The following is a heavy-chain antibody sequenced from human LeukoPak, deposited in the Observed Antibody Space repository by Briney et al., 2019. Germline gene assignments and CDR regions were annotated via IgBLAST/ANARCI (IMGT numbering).Heavy chain of an antibody. Sequence: GGSLRLSCAASGLTFSSHWMHWVRQAPGKGLVWVSRITNDGSSTTYADSVKGRFTISRDNAKNMLYLQVNSLRAEDTAVYYCARGLESAVSFDYWGQGTLVTVSS. CDR1: GLTFSSHW. J-gene: IGHJ4*02. V-gene: IGHV3-74*01. CDR3: ARGLESAVSFDY. CDR2: ITNDGSST.